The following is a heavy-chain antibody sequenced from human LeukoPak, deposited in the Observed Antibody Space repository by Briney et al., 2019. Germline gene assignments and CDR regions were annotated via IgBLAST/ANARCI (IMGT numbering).Heavy chain of an antibody. CDR2: IYYSGST. Sequence: PSETLSLTCTVSGGSISGYYWNWIRQPPGKRLEFIGYIYYSGSTNYNPSLKSRVTIFVDTSKNLFSLILTSVSASDTAIYYCARDHWLFSSKTWYYYGMDVWGQGTTVTVSS. CDR3: ARDHWLFSSKTWYYYGMDV. J-gene: IGHJ6*02. V-gene: IGHV4-59*01. CDR1: GGSISGYY. D-gene: IGHD3-9*01.